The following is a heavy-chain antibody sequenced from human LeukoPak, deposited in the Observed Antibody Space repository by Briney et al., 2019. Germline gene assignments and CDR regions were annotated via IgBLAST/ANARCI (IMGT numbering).Heavy chain of an antibody. CDR3: ARDGGGGLDY. CDR1: GVTVSNDN. V-gene: IGHV3-21*01. D-gene: IGHD2-15*01. CDR2: ISICSNYI. J-gene: IGHJ4*02. Sequence: GGSLRLSCAASGVTVSNDNTNWGRHGPRKGLGCGSCISICSNYIYYTDSVKGRFAISRDNTKNSLYLQLNSLRAEDTAVYYCARDGGGGLDYWGQGTLVTVSS.